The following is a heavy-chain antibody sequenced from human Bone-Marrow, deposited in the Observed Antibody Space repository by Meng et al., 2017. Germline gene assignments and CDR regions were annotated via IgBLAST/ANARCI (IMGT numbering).Heavy chain of an antibody. D-gene: IGHD6-6*01. CDR3: ARAIATRPDVFDY. Sequence: QEPLHESAQRLVKLSETLSFPGTSFSGSIHSVCWSRMRQPQGKGPDWIVYFSYSGSTNYNPSLKSRVTISVDTSKNQFSLKLSSVTAADTAVYYCARAIATRPDVFDYWGQGTLVTVSS. J-gene: IGHJ4*02. V-gene: IGHV4-59*13. CDR1: SGSIHSVC. CDR2: FSYSGST.